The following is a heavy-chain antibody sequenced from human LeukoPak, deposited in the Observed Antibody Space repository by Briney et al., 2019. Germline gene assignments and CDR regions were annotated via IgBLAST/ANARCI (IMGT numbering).Heavy chain of an antibody. J-gene: IGHJ4*02. D-gene: IGHD4-17*01. CDR2: IRYDGSNK. CDR3: ALKGVTVTGFDY. Sequence: GRSLRLSCAASGFTFNSYGMHWVRQAPGKGLEWVAFIRYDGSNKYYADSVKGRFTISRDNSKNTLYLQMNSLRAEDTAVYYCALKGVTVTGFDYWGQGTLVTVSS. CDR1: GFTFNSYG. V-gene: IGHV3-30*02.